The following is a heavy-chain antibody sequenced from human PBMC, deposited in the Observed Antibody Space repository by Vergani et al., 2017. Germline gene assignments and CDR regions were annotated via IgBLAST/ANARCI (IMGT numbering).Heavy chain of an antibody. D-gene: IGHD3-22*01. CDR2: ISYDGSNK. CDR3: ARDPLIGSSGYYYIFDY. CDR1: GFTFSSYG. Sequence: QVQLVESGGGVVQPGRSLRLSCAASGFTFSSYGMHWVRQAPGKGLEWVAVISYDGSNKYYADSVKGRFTISRDNSKNTLYLQMNSLRAEDTAVYYCARDPLIGSSGYYYIFDYWGQGTLVTVSS. J-gene: IGHJ4*02. V-gene: IGHV3-30*03.